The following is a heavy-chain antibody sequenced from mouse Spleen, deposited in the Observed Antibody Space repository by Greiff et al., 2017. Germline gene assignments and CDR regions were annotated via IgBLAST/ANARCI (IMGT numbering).Heavy chain of an antibody. V-gene: IGHV1-15*01. CDR3: TRLTSYAMDY. D-gene: IGHD2-13*01. Sequence: VQLQQSGAELVRPGASVTLSCKASGYTFTDYEMHWVKQTPVHGLEWIGAIDPETGGTAYNQKFKGKAILTADKSSSTAYMELRSLTSEDSAVYYCTRLTSYAMDYWGQGTSVTVSS. CDR2: IDPETGGT. CDR1: GYTFTDYE. J-gene: IGHJ4*01.